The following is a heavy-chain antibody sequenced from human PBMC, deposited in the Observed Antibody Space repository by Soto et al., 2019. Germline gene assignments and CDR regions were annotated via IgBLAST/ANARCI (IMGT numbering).Heavy chain of an antibody. CDR1: GGSISSNY. J-gene: IGHJ5*02. CDR3: ARDMDAFDP. Sequence: SETLSLTCTVSGGSISSNYWSWIRQPPGKGLEWIGSIYYSGSTNYNPSLKSRVTISADTSKNQFSLKLSSVTTADTAVYYCARDMDAFDPWGQGTLVTVSS. CDR2: IYYSGST. D-gene: IGHD3-10*01. V-gene: IGHV4-59*01.